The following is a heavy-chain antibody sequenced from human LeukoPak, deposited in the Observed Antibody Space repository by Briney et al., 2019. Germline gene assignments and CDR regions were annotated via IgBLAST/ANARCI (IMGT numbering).Heavy chain of an antibody. Sequence: ASVKVSCKASGYTFTSYGISWVRQAPGQGLEWMGWISAYNGNTNYAQKLQGRVTMTTDTSTSTAYMELRSLRSDDTAVYYCARDLVTSLYYYDSSGYTPHRRPPPTEYYMDVWGKGTTDTVSS. CDR3: ARDLVTSLYYYDSSGYTPHRRPPPTEYYMDV. D-gene: IGHD3-22*01. J-gene: IGHJ6*03. CDR2: ISAYNGNT. V-gene: IGHV1-18*01. CDR1: GYTFTSYG.